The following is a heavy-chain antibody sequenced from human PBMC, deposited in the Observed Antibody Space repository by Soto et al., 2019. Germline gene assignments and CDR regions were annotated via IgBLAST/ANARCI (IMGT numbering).Heavy chain of an antibody. CDR1: GGSTSSYF. CDR2: IYYTGNT. CDR3: ARGAATSSHAFDI. Sequence: SETLSLTCTVSGGSTSSYFWSWIRQPQGRGLEWIGYIYYTGNTNYNPSLKSRVTISVDTFNSQFSLRLSSVTAADTAVYYCARGAATSSHAFDIGGQGTMVTVSS. V-gene: IGHV4-59*01. J-gene: IGHJ3*02. D-gene: IGHD6-13*01.